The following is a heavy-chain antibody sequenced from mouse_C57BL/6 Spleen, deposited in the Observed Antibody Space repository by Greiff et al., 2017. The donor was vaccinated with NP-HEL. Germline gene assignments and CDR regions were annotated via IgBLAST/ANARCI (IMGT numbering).Heavy chain of an antibody. CDR3: ASQGRGYFDY. CDR2: IRNKANGYTT. V-gene: IGHV7-3*01. CDR1: GFTFTDYY. D-gene: IGHD3-3*01. J-gene: IGHJ2*01. Sequence: EVKLLESGGGLVQPGGSLSLSCAASGFTFTDYYMSWVRQPPGKALEWLGFIRNKANGYTTEYSASVKGRFTISRDNSQSILYLQMNALRAEDSATYYCASQGRGYFDYWGQGTTLTVSS.